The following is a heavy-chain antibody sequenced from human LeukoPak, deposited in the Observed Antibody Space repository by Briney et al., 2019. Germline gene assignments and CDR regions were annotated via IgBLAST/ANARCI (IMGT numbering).Heavy chain of an antibody. V-gene: IGHV3-7*01. CDR1: GFTFTNYW. Sequence: GGSLRLSCAASGFTFTNYWMSWVRQAPGKGLELVANIKQDSSAKYYVDSVKGRFTISRDNAKNSLYLQMNRLRAEDTAVYYCARDKGADRALGGGMATPGMDYWGQGTLVTVSS. D-gene: IGHD5-24*01. CDR3: ARDKGADRALGGGMATPGMDY. J-gene: IGHJ4*02. CDR2: IKQDSSAK.